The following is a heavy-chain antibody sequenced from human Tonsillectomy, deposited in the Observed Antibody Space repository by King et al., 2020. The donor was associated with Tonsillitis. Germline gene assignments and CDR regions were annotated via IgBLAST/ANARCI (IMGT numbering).Heavy chain of an antibody. Sequence: VQLVESGGGLVQPGGSLRLSCAASGFTFSSYWMSWVRQAPGKGLEWVANIKQDGSEKYYVDSVKGRFTISRDNAKNSLYLQMNSLSAEDTAVYYCAREAFQSIFGVVDYWGQGTLVTVSS. CDR1: GFTFSSYW. V-gene: IGHV3-7*01. CDR2: IKQDGSEK. D-gene: IGHD3-3*01. CDR3: AREAFQSIFGVVDY. J-gene: IGHJ4*02.